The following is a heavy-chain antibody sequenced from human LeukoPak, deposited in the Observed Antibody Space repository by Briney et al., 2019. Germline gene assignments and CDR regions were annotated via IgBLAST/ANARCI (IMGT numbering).Heavy chain of an antibody. Sequence: EASVKVSCKASGGTFSSYAISWVRQAPGQGLEWMGIINPSGGSTSYAQKFQGRVTMTRDTSTSTVYMQLSSLRSEDTAVYYCAVEGHSSGWSNFDYWGQGTLVTVSS. D-gene: IGHD6-19*01. CDR2: INPSGGST. CDR1: GGTFSSYA. J-gene: IGHJ4*02. CDR3: AVEGHSSGWSNFDY. V-gene: IGHV1-46*01.